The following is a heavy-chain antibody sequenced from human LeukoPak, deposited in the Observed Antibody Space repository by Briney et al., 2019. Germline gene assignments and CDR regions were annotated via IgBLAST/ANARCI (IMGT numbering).Heavy chain of an antibody. J-gene: IGHJ3*02. CDR3: ARGVSSSSPFDAFDI. CDR2: IYYSGST. Sequence: SETLSLTCTVSGGSISSYYWSWIRQPPGKGPEWIGYIYYSGSTNYNPSPKSRVTISVDTSKNQFSLKLSSVTAADTAVYYCARGVSSSSPFDAFDIWGQGTMVTVSS. V-gene: IGHV4-59*01. D-gene: IGHD6-6*01. CDR1: GGSISSYY.